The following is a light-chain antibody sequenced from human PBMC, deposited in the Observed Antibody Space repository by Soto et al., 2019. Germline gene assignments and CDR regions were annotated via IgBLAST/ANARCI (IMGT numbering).Light chain of an antibody. Sequence: DIQMTQSPSTLSASVGDRVTITCRASQSISTWLAWYQQKPGKAPKLLIYKASSLESGVPSRFSASGSGTEFNLTISSLQPDDFATYYCQHYNAFSFSTFGQGTKLEIK. CDR1: QSISTW. CDR3: QHYNAFSFST. J-gene: IGKJ2*01. CDR2: KAS. V-gene: IGKV1-5*03.